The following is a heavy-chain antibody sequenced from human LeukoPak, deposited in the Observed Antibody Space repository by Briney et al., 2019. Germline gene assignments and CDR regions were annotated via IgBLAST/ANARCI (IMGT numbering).Heavy chain of an antibody. J-gene: IGHJ3*02. CDR1: GDSISGYY. Sequence: TSETLSLTCTVSGDSISGYYCSWVRQPPGEGPEWIGYINHSGAPKSNPSLKSRVTRSQDTSTSQFSLNLSSVTAADTAVYYCVLMRSLGYCNSNICYSYGDFRGGDVFDIWGQGTMVTVSS. V-gene: IGHV4-59*01. CDR3: VLMRSLGYCNSNICYSYGDFRGGDVFDI. D-gene: IGHD2-2*01. CDR2: INHSGAP.